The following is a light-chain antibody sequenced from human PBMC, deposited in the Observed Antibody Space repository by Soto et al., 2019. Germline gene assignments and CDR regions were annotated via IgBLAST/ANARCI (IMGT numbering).Light chain of an antibody. CDR1: QDIRSS. Sequence: EIVMTQSPATLSVSPGERVTLSCRASQDIRSSLAWYQQKTGQAPRLLIYGASIRATGVPATFSGSGSGTEFTLSSSSLQSEHLGVYYCQQDSSWPLTFGGGTKVEIK. CDR3: QQDSSWPLT. V-gene: IGKV3-15*01. CDR2: GAS. J-gene: IGKJ4*01.